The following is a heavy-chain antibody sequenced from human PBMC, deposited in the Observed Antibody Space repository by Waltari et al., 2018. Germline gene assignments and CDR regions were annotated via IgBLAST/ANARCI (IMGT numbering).Heavy chain of an antibody. Sequence: EVQLLESGGGLVQPGGSLRLSCAGSGFAFSNYAMSWVRQAPGKGLEWGSLIHNDGTTTYYADSVKGRFTIFRDDSKNTLYLQVNSPVAEDTALYYCAKARGSTSSRYYFDYWGQGTLVTVSS. CDR3: AKARGSTSSRYYFDY. CDR2: IHNDGTTT. CDR1: GFAFSNYA. D-gene: IGHD6-6*01. V-gene: IGHV3-23*03. J-gene: IGHJ4*02.